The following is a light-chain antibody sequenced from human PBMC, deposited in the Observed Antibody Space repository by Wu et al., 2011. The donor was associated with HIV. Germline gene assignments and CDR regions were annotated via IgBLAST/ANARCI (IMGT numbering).Light chain of an antibody. V-gene: IGKV1-39*01. J-gene: IGKJ5*01. CDR1: QTISKY. CDR2: AAS. CDR3: QQSYSTRPIT. Sequence: DIQMTQSPSSLSASVGDRVTITCRTSQTISKYLNWYQQKPGKAPDLLIYAASRLQSGVSSRFSGSGSGTDFTLTISSLQPEDFATYYCQQSYSTRPITFGQGHDWRLN.